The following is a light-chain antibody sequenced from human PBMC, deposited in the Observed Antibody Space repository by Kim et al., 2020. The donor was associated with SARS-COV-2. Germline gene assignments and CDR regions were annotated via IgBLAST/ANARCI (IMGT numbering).Light chain of an antibody. CDR1: QSVRSSY. CDR2: GAT. J-gene: IGKJ4*01. V-gene: IGKV3-20*01. Sequence: EIVLTQSPGTLSLSPGERATLSCRASQSVRSSYLSWYQHRAGQAPRLLIYGATSRATGIPNRFSGSGSGTDFTLTISRQEPEDFAVYFCQQYCRSPVSFGGGTKVEI. CDR3: QQYCRSPVS.